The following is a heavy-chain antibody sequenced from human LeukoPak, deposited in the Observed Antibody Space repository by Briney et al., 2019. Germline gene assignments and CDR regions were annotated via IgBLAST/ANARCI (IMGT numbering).Heavy chain of an antibody. Sequence: ASVKVSCKASGYTFTSYGISWVRQAPGQGLEWMGWISAYNGNTHYVQKFQGRVTITADESTSTAYMELSSLRSEDTAVYYCARDWSKSNWSYYYYGMDVWGQGTTVTVSS. V-gene: IGHV1-18*01. CDR2: ISAYNGNT. CDR3: ARDWSKSNWSYYYYGMDV. CDR1: GYTFTSYG. J-gene: IGHJ6*02. D-gene: IGHD1-20*01.